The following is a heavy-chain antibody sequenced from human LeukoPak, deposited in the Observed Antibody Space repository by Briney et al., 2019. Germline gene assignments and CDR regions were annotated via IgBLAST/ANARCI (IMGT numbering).Heavy chain of an antibody. CDR2: IGTAGDT. J-gene: IGHJ4*02. Sequence: GGSLRLSRAASGFTFSVYDMHWVRQATRKGLEWVSAIGTAGDTYYTGSVKGRFTISRENAKNSLYLQMNSLRAGDTAVYYCARVAKERVGGVYYFDYWGQGTLVTVSS. V-gene: IGHV3-13*01. D-gene: IGHD1-1*01. CDR1: GFTFSVYD. CDR3: ARVAKERVGGVYYFDY.